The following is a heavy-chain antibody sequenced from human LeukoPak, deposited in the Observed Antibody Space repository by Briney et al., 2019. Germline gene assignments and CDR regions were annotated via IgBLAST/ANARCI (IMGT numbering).Heavy chain of an antibody. CDR2: ISWYGGST. CDR3: AKDDSSSWSAFDY. V-gene: IGHV3-43D*04. Sequence: GGSLRLSCAASGFTFDDYAMHWVRQAPGKGLEWVSLISWYGGSTYYADSVKGRFTISRDNSKNSLYLQMNSLRAEDTALYYCAKDDSSSWSAFDYWGQGTLVTVSS. CDR1: GFTFDDYA. D-gene: IGHD6-13*01. J-gene: IGHJ4*02.